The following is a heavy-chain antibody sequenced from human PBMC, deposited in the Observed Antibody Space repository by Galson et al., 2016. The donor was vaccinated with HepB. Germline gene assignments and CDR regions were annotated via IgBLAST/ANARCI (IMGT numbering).Heavy chain of an antibody. J-gene: IGHJ4*02. D-gene: IGHD5-24*01. CDR1: GDSISSYY. V-gene: IGHV4-59*01. Sequence: SETLPLTCTVSGDSISSYYWSWIRQPPGKGLEWIGYIYYSGSTNYNPSLKSRVTISVDTSKNPFSLKLSSVTAADTAVYYCASSVKGNNFPFEYWGQGTLVTVSS. CDR3: ASSVKGNNFPFEY. CDR2: IYYSGST.